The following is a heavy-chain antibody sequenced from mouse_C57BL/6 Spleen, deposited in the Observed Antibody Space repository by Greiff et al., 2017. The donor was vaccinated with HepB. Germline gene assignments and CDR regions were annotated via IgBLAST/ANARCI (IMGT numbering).Heavy chain of an antibody. J-gene: IGHJ3*01. CDR1: GYTFTSYW. V-gene: IGHV1-64*01. D-gene: IGHD2-5*01. Sequence: VQLQQSGAELVKPGASVKLSCKASGYTFTSYWMHWVKQRPGQGLEWIGMIHPNSGSTNYNEKFKSKAPLTVDKSSSTSYMQLSSLTSEDSAVYYCAAYYSNYFAYWGQGTLVTVSA. CDR2: IHPNSGST. CDR3: AAYYSNYFAY.